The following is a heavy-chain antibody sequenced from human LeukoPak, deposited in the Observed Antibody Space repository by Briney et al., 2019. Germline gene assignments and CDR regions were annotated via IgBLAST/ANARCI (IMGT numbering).Heavy chain of an antibody. CDR2: IIPIFGTA. Sequence: GASVKVSCKASGGTFSSYAISWVRQAPGQGLEWMGGIIPIFGTANYAQKFQGRVTITADESTSTAYMELSSLRSEDTAVYYCARIPTLTGSYFDYWGQGTLVTVSS. J-gene: IGHJ4*02. CDR3: ARIPTLTGSYFDY. D-gene: IGHD1-20*01. CDR1: GGTFSSYA. V-gene: IGHV1-69*13.